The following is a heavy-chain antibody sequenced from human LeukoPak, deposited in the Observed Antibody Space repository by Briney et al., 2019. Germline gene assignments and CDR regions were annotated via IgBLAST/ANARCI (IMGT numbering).Heavy chain of an antibody. D-gene: IGHD3-9*01. CDR3: ARAAYYDILTGYYRGSTPVGYFDY. V-gene: IGHV1-18*01. Sequence: ASVKVSCKASGYTFTSYAISWVRQAPGQGLEWMGWISAYNGNTNYAQKLQGRVTMTTDTSTSTAYMELSSLRSEDTAVYYCARAAYYDILTGYYRGSTPVGYFDYWGQGTLVTVSS. J-gene: IGHJ4*02. CDR2: ISAYNGNT. CDR1: GYTFTSYA.